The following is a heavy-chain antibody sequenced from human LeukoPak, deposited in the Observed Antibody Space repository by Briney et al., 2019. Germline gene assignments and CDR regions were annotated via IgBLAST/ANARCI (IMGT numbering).Heavy chain of an antibody. Sequence: GGSLRLSCAASGFTFSSYAMHWVRQAPGKGLEWVAVISYDGSNKYYADSVKGRFTISRDNAKNSLYLQMNSLRDEDTAVYYCARDRYYGDYIGYWGQGTLVTVSS. J-gene: IGHJ4*02. CDR2: ISYDGSNK. CDR3: ARDRYYGDYIGY. CDR1: GFTFSSYA. D-gene: IGHD4-17*01. V-gene: IGHV3-30*04.